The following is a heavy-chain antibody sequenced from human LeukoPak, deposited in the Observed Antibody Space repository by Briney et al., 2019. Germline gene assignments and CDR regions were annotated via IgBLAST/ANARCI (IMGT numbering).Heavy chain of an antibody. CDR1: GYTFTSYD. CDR2: MNPNSGNT. Sequence: GASVKVSCKASGYTFTSYDINWVRQATGQGLEWMGWMNPNSGNTGYAQKFQGRVTMTRNTSISTAYMELSSLRSEDTAVYYCARSHYDILTGYFGARYYYYYMDVWGKGTTVTISS. CDR3: ARSHYDILTGYFGARYYYYYMDV. V-gene: IGHV1-8*01. J-gene: IGHJ6*03. D-gene: IGHD3-9*01.